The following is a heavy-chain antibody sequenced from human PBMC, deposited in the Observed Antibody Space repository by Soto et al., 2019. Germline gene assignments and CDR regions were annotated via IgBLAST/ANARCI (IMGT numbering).Heavy chain of an antibody. J-gene: IGHJ3*02. Sequence: QVQLVESGGGVVQPGTSLTLSCAASGFTFSNYAMHWVRQAPGKGLEWVAAMSFDGTRYYTDSVKGRSTISRDSARNTVFLQTSGLRVDDTALYYCTRGRPLPSMNTGDEPLDIWGQGKMVTVSS. V-gene: IGHV3-30*03. CDR1: GFTFSNYA. CDR3: TRGRPLPSMNTGDEPLDI. D-gene: IGHD3-16*01. CDR2: MSFDGTR.